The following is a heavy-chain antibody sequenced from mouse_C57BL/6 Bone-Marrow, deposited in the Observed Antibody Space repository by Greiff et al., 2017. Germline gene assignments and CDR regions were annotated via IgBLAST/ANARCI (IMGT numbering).Heavy chain of an antibody. CDR3: ARHSNYEVWLAY. V-gene: IGHV1-53*01. J-gene: IGHJ3*01. D-gene: IGHD2-5*01. CDR1: GYTFTSYW. Sequence: QVQLQQPGTELVKPGASVKLSCKASGYTFTSYWMHWVKQRPGQGLEWIGNINPSNGGTNYNEKFKSKATLTVDKSSSTAYMQLSSLTSEDSVVYYCARHSNYEVWLAYWGQGTLVTVSA. CDR2: INPSNGGT.